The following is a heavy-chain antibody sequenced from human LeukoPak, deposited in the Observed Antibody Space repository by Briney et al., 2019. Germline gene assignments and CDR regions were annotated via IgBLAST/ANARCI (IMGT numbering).Heavy chain of an antibody. V-gene: IGHV4-34*01. J-gene: IGHJ4*02. CDR2: INHSGST. CDR3: ASTFSDAYYFDY. CDR1: GGSISSYY. Sequence: SETLSLTCTVSGGSISSYYWSWIRQPPGKGLEWIGEINHSGSTNYNPSLKSRVTISVDTSKNQFSLKLSSVTAADTAVYYCASTFSDAYYFDYWGQGTLVTVSS.